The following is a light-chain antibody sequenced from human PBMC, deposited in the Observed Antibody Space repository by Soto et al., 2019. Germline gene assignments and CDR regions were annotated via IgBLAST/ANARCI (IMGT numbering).Light chain of an antibody. V-gene: IGLV6-57*04. CDR2: EDN. CDR3: QSFDTSFVVV. J-gene: IGLJ2*01. Sequence: NFMLTQPHSVSESPGQTVTISCTRSSGTIARNYVQWYQQRPGSVPTTVIYEDNQRPSGVPDRFSGSIDSSSNSASLTISGLRTEDEADYYCQSFDTSFVVVFGGGTQLTVL. CDR1: SGTIARNY.